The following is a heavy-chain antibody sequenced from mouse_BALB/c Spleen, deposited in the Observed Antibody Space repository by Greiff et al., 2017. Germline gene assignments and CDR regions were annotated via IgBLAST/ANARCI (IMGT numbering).Heavy chain of an antibody. CDR2: IWAGGST. CDR3: ARAYYRYSYAMDY. J-gene: IGHJ4*01. V-gene: IGHV2-9*02. CDR1: GFSLTSYG. Sequence: QVQLQQSGPGLVAPSQSLSITCTVSGFSLTSYGVHWVRQSPGKGLEWLGVIWAGGSTNYNSALMSRLSISKDNSKSQVFLKMNSLQTDDTAMYYCARAYYRYSYAMDYWGQGTSVTVSS. D-gene: IGHD2-14*01.